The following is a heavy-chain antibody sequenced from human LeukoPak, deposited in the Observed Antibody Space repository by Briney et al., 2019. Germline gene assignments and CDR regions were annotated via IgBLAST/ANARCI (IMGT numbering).Heavy chain of an antibody. J-gene: IGHJ4*02. CDR1: GGSISGYY. Sequence: SETLSLTCTVSGGSISGYYWSWVRQPPGKGLEWIGYIYYSGSTNYSPSLKSRVTISVDTSKNQFSLKLHSVTAADTAVYCCASLRYGSGSQGALDYGSDYWGQGTLVTVSS. D-gene: IGHD3-10*01. CDR2: IYYSGST. V-gene: IGHV4-59*01. CDR3: ASLRYGSGSQGALDYGSDY.